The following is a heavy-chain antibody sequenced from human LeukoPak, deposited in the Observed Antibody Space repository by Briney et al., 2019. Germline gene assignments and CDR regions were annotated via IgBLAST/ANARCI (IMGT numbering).Heavy chain of an antibody. V-gene: IGHV1-46*01. CDR1: GYTFRSYG. D-gene: IGHD3-22*01. J-gene: IGHJ4*02. Sequence: GASVKVSCKASGYTFRSYGFSWVRQAPGQGLEWMGIINPSGGSARYAQKFQGRVTMTRDTSTSTVYMEVSSLRSEDTAVYYCARLADYDSSGYLSYWGQGTLVTVSS. CDR3: ARLADYDSSGYLSY. CDR2: INPSGGSA.